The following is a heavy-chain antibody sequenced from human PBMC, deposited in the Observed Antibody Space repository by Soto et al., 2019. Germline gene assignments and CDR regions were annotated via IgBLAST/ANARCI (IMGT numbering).Heavy chain of an antibody. CDR2: INHSGST. J-gene: IGHJ4*02. Sequence: QVQLQQWGAGLLKPSETLSLTCAVYGGSFSGYYWSWIRQPPGKGLEWIGEINHSGSTNYNPSLKSRFTISVDTSKNQFSLKLISVTAADTAMYYCARGSTADYWGQGTLVTVSS. CDR1: GGSFSGYY. V-gene: IGHV4-34*01. D-gene: IGHD5-18*01. CDR3: ARGSTADY.